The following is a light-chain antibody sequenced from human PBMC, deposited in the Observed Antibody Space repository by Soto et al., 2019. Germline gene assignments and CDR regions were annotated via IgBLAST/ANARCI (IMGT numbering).Light chain of an antibody. Sequence: QSVLTQPASGSGSPGQSIIISCSGNSSYVGTYNLVSWYQQYPAKAPRLMIYEVNKRPSGVSNRFSGCKSGNTASLTISGLQPEDEADYYCCSYAGSSSSIFGTGTKVTVL. CDR1: SSYVGTYNL. CDR2: EVN. CDR3: CSYAGSSSSI. V-gene: IGLV2-23*02. J-gene: IGLJ1*01.